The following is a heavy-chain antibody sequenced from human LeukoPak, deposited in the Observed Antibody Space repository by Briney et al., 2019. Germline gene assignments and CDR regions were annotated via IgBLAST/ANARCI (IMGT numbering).Heavy chain of an antibody. Sequence: SGTLSLTCAVSGGSISRNHWWSWVRQPPGKGLEWIGEIYHSGSTNYNSSLKSRVTISVDKSKNQFSLRLGSVTVADTAVYYCARRAYGVQGSAFDIWGQGTMVTVSS. V-gene: IGHV4-4*02. CDR3: ARRAYGVQGSAFDI. CDR2: IYHSGST. J-gene: IGHJ3*02. CDR1: GGSISRNHW. D-gene: IGHD3-10*01.